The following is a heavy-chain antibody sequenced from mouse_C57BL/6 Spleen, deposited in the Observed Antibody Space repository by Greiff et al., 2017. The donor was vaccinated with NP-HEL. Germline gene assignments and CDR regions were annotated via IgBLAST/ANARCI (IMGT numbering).Heavy chain of an antibody. D-gene: IGHD2-2*01. CDR3: GRGGYYDAMDY. V-gene: IGHV3-6*01. Sequence: VQLKESGPGLVKPSQSLSLTCSVTGYSITSGYYWNWIRQFPGNKLEWMGYISYDGSNNYNPSLKNRISITRDTSKNQFFLKLNSVTTEDTATYYCGRGGYYDAMDYWGQGTSVTVSS. CDR2: ISYDGSN. J-gene: IGHJ4*01. CDR1: GYSITSGYY.